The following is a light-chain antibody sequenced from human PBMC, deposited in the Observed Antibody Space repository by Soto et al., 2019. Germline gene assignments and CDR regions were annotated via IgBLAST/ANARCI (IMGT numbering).Light chain of an antibody. CDR1: SSNIGMNY. V-gene: IGLV1-47*01. CDR2: RNN. J-gene: IGLJ2*01. Sequence: QSVLTQPPSASGTPGQTVTISCSGSSSNIGMNYVYWYQQLPGTAPKLLIYRNNQRPSGVPDRFSGSNSGTSASLAISGLRSEDGADYYCAAWDDSLSAVVFGGGTQLTVL. CDR3: AAWDDSLSAVV.